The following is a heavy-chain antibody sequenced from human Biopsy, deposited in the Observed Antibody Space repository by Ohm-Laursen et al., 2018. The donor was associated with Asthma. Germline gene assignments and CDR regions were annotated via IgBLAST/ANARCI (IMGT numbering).Heavy chain of an antibody. CDR3: ARKGESCISRTCYSLDF. CDR2: INAVFGTT. D-gene: IGHD2-2*01. V-gene: IGHV1-69*01. CDR1: GGTFNTYV. J-gene: IGHJ4*02. Sequence: SSVKVSCKSLGGTFNTYVIGWVRQAPGQGLEWMGGINAVFGTTTYPQKFQDRVTITADDSTSTVYMELSSLRAEDTAVYYCARKGESCISRTCYSLDFWGQGTLGTASS.